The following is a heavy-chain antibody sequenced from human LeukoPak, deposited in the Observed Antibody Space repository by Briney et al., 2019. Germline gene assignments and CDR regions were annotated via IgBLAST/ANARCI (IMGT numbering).Heavy chain of an antibody. J-gene: IGHJ5*02. D-gene: IGHD3-10*02. CDR2: IYYSGST. CDR1: GGSFSGYY. V-gene: IGHV4-39*01. CDR3: ARDSRVFSVLVWFDP. Sequence: SETLSLTCAVYGGSFSGYYWGWIRQPPGKGLEWIGSIYYSGSTYYNPSLKSRVTISVDTSKNQFSLKLSSVTAADTAVYYCARDSRVFSVLVWFDPWGQGTLVTVSS.